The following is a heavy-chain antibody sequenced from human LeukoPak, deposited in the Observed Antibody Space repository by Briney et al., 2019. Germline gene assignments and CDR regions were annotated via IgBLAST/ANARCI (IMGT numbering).Heavy chain of an antibody. V-gene: IGHV4-39*02. CDR3: ARLTSSLDY. CDR2: IYYSGST. J-gene: IGHJ4*02. CDR1: GGSISSSSYS. Sequence: SETLSFTCTVSGGSISSSSYSWGWIRQPPGKGLEWIGSIYYSGSTYYNPPLKSRVTISVDTSKNHFSLKLSSVTAADTAVYYCARLTSSLDYWGQGTLVTVSS. D-gene: IGHD4/OR15-4a*01.